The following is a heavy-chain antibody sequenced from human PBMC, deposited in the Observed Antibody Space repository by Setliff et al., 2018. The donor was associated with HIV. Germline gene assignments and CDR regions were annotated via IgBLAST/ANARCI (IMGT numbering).Heavy chain of an antibody. CDR1: GYSFTTCW. J-gene: IGHJ6*03. Sequence: GESLKISCKGSGYSFTTCWISWVRQMPGKGPEWMGRIDPSDSYTDYNPSFQGHVSISVDKSISTAYLQWSGPKASDTAIYYCARHRIVKAYYYYMDVWGKGTTVTVSS. CDR3: ARHRIVKAYYYYMDV. V-gene: IGHV5-10-1*01. D-gene: IGHD3-16*02. CDR2: IDPSDSYT.